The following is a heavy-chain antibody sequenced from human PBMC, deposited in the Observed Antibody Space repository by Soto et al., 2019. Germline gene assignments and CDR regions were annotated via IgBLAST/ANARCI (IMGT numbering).Heavy chain of an antibody. Sequence: QITLKESAPTRVKPTQTLTLTCTFSGFSLTSRPMGVGWIRQPPGKALEWLAFIYWDDYKRYSPSLRSRLTITKDTSGNQVVLTMTSMDPVDTATYYCAHRLSGYNWNGGYFDYWGQGALVTVSS. CDR3: AHRLSGYNWNGGYFDY. J-gene: IGHJ4*02. V-gene: IGHV2-5*02. CDR2: IYWDDYK. D-gene: IGHD1-1*01. CDR1: GFSLTSRPMG.